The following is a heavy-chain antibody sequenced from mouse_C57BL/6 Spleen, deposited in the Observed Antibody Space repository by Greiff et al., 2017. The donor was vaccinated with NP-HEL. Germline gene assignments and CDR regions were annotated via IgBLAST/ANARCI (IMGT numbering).Heavy chain of an antibody. CDR3: ARKRVYYGSGGYFDV. J-gene: IGHJ1*03. Sequence: EVMLVESGGGLVKPGGSLKLSCAASGFTFSDYGMHWVRQAPEKGLEWVAYISSGSSTIYYADTVKGRFTISRDNAKNTLFLQMTSLRSEDTAMYYCARKRVYYGSGGYFDVWGTGTTVTVSS. CDR2: ISSGSSTI. CDR1: GFTFSDYG. D-gene: IGHD1-1*01. V-gene: IGHV5-17*01.